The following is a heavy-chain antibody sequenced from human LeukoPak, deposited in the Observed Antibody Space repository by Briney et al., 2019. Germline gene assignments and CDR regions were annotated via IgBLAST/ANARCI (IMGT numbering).Heavy chain of an antibody. CDR3: AKGPLIEVAGTTWDY. Sequence: GGFLRLSCAASGFTFSSYAMSWVRQFPGKGLEWVSAISGSGGATYYADSVKGRFTISRDNSKNTLHLQMNSLRAEDTAVYYCAKGPLIEVAGTTWDYWGQGTLVTVSS. CDR2: ISGSGGAT. CDR1: GFTFSSYA. J-gene: IGHJ4*02. D-gene: IGHD6-19*01. V-gene: IGHV3-23*01.